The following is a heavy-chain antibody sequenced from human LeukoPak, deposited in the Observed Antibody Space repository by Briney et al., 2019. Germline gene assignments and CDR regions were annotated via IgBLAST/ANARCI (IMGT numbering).Heavy chain of an antibody. CDR2: IYYSGST. V-gene: IGHV4-39*01. Sequence: SETLSLTCTVSGGSISSSSYYWGWIRQPPGKGLEWIGSIYYSGSTYYNPSLKSRVTISVDTSKNQFSLKLSSVTAADTAVYYCARAEGSSGWYSWVYFDYWGQGTLVTVSS. CDR3: ARAEGSSGWYSWVYFDY. D-gene: IGHD6-19*01. J-gene: IGHJ4*02. CDR1: GGSISSSSYY.